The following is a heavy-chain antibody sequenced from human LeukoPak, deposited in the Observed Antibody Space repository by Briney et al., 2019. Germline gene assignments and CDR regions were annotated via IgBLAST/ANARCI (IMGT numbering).Heavy chain of an antibody. CDR2: INPNSGGP. Sequence: ASVKVSCKASGYTFTGYYIHWLRQAGGQGLEWMGRINPNSGGPNYAQKFQGRVTITRDTSISTAYMELSRLKSDDTAVYYCARVGVDLWFDPWGQGTLVTVSP. CDR3: ARVGVDLWFDP. V-gene: IGHV1-2*06. J-gene: IGHJ5*02. CDR1: GYTFTGYY. D-gene: IGHD3/OR15-3a*01.